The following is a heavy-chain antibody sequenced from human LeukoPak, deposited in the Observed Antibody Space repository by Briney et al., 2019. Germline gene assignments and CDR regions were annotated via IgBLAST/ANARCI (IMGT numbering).Heavy chain of an antibody. CDR1: GGSVSSYY. J-gene: IGHJ4*02. CDR2: IYYSGST. CDR3: ARDGAMGRGSFDY. V-gene: IGHV4-59*02. D-gene: IGHD3-16*01. Sequence: SETLSLTCTVSGGSVSSYYWSWIRQPPGKGLEWIGYIYYSGSTNYNPSLKSRVTISVDTSKNQFSLKLSSVTAADTAVYYCARDGAMGRGSFDYWGQGTLVTVSS.